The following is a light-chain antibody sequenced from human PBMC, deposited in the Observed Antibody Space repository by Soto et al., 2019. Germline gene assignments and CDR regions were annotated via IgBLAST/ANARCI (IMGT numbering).Light chain of an antibody. J-gene: IGKJ1*01. Sequence: EIVLTQSPGTLSLSPVERATLSCRASQRIGSYLAWYQQKPGQTPRLLIYDASNRATGIPARFSGSGSGTDFTLTISSLEPEDFAVYYCQQRSNWPPTWTFGQGTKVEIK. CDR1: QRIGSY. V-gene: IGKV3-11*01. CDR2: DAS. CDR3: QQRSNWPPTWT.